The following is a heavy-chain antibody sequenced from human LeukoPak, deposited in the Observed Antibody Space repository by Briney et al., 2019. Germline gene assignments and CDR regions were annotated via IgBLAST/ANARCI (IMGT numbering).Heavy chain of an antibody. V-gene: IGHV4-4*07. Sequence: SETLSLTCTVSGGSISSYYWSWIRQPAGKGLEWIGRIYTSGSTNYNPSLKSRVTMSVDTSKNQFSLKLSSVTAADTAVYYCGAEGYSGSYVDYWGQGTLVTVSS. CDR1: GGSISSYY. D-gene: IGHD1-26*01. CDR3: GAEGYSGSYVDY. J-gene: IGHJ4*02. CDR2: IYTSGST.